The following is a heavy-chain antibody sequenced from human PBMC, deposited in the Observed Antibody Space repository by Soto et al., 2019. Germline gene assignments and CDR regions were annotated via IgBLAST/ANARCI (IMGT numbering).Heavy chain of an antibody. CDR3: AAPRDEYGSGVSWFTYGMDI. V-gene: IGHV3-23*01. D-gene: IGHD3-10*01. J-gene: IGHJ6*02. Sequence: LRLACLASGFPLSDYAMAWVRHVTGRGLEWVASLDGAGGSTYYADSVRGRFTISRDNSQNTLFLQMKRLTVDDTAIYYCAAPRDEYGSGVSWFTYGMDIWGQRTTVTVSS. CDR2: LDGAGGST. CDR1: GFPLSDYA.